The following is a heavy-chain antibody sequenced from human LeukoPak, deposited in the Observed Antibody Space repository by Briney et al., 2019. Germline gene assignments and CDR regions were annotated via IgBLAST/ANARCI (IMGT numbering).Heavy chain of an antibody. CDR3: ARTDYGDYDYYYGMDV. J-gene: IGHJ6*02. Sequence: GGSLRLSCAASGFTFSSYAMHWVRQAPGKGLEYVSAISSNGGSTYYANSVKGRFTISRDNSKNTLYLQMGSLRAEDMVVYYCARTDYGDYDYYYGMDVWGQGTTVTVSS. CDR1: GFTFSSYA. CDR2: ISSNGGST. D-gene: IGHD4-17*01. V-gene: IGHV3-64*01.